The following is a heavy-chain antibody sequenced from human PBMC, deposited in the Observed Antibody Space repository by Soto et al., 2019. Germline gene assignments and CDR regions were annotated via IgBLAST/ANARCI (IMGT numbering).Heavy chain of an antibody. CDR1: GVSISSGGYS. V-gene: IGHV4-30-2*01. J-gene: IGHJ5*02. CDR2: IYHSGST. Sequence: PSDTLSLTCTVSGVSISSGGYSLSWIRQPPGKGLEWIGYIYHSGSTYYNPSLKSRVSISEDRSKNQFSLKLSSVTAADTAVYYCARGPPFLPWGQGTLVTVFS. D-gene: IGHD3-3*02. CDR3: ARGPPFLP.